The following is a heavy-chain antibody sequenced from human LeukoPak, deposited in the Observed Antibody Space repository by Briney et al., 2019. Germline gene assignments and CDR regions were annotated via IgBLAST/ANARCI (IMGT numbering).Heavy chain of an antibody. CDR3: ARVPTIFEPYYYGMDI. CDR2: IIPIFGTA. J-gene: IGHJ6*02. D-gene: IGHD3-3*01. V-gene: IGHV1-69*01. CDR1: GGTFSSYA. Sequence: SVKVSCKASGGTFSSYAISWVRQAPGQGLEWMGGIIPIFGTANYAQKFQGRVTITADESTSTAYMELSSLRSEDTAVYYCARVPTIFEPYYYGMDIWGQGTTVTVSS.